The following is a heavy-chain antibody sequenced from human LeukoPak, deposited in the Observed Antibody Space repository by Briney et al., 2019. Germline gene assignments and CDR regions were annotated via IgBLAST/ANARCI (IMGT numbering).Heavy chain of an antibody. CDR3: ARTGYSYGGGGGDY. J-gene: IGHJ4*02. V-gene: IGHV3-30*03. CDR1: GFTFSSYG. D-gene: IGHD5-18*01. Sequence: SGGSLRLSCAASGFTFSSYGMHWVRQAPGKGLEWVAVISYDGSNKYYADSVKGRFTISRDNSKNTLYLQMNSLRAEDTAVYYCARTGYSYGGGGGDYWGQGTLVTVSS. CDR2: ISYDGSNK.